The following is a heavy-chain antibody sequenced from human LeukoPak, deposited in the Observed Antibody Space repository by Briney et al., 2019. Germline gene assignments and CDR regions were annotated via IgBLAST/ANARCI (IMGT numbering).Heavy chain of an antibody. CDR1: GGSIGSTAYY. Sequence: SETLSLTCTVSGGSIGSTAYYWGWIRQPPGKGLEWVGSIYFTGSTYYNPSLKSRVTISVDTSKNQFSLEMESVTAADTAVYYCGRHSSLGSGYYYWGQGTLVTVSS. CDR2: IYFTGST. D-gene: IGHD3-22*01. J-gene: IGHJ4*02. V-gene: IGHV4-39*01. CDR3: GRHSSLGSGYYY.